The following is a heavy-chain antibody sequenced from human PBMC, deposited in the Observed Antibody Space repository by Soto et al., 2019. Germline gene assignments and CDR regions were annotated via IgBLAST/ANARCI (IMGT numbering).Heavy chain of an antibody. CDR2: IYYSGST. CDR1: VGSISIYY. D-gene: IGHD2-2*01. Sequence: SETLSLTCTFSVGSISIYYWSWIRQPPGKGLDSIGYIYYSGSTNYNPSLKSRVTISVDTSKNQFSLNLSSVTAADTAVYYCARDIVVVPAASGGYYYYGMDVWGQGTTVTVSS. V-gene: IGHV4-59*01. J-gene: IGHJ6*01. CDR3: ARDIVVVPAASGGYYYYGMDV.